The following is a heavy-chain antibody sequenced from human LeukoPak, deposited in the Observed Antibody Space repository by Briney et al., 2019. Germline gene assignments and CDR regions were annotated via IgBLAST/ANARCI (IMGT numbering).Heavy chain of an antibody. CDR3: ARDSDWGSGSYYNNYFDY. CDR1: GFTFSSYA. V-gene: IGHV3-30*09. Sequence: PGRSLRLSCAASGFTFSSYAMHWVRQAPGKGLEWVAVISYDGSNKYYADSVKGRFAISRDNSKNTLYLQMNSLRAEDTAVYYCARDSDWGSGSYYNNYFDYWGQGTLVTVSS. J-gene: IGHJ4*02. D-gene: IGHD3-10*01. CDR2: ISYDGSNK.